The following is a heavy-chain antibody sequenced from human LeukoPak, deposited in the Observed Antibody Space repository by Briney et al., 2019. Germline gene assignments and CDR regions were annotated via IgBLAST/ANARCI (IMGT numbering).Heavy chain of an antibody. CDR3: ARARRDSRGYYLDY. CDR2: IYYSGST. V-gene: IGHV4-31*03. Sequence: PSQTLSLTCTVSGGSISSGGYYWSWIRQHPGKGLEWIGYIYYSGSTYYNPSLKSRVTISLDTSKNQFSLKLSFVTPADTAVYSCARARRDSRGYYLDYWGQGTLVTVSS. J-gene: IGHJ4*02. CDR1: GGSISSGGYY. D-gene: IGHD3-22*01.